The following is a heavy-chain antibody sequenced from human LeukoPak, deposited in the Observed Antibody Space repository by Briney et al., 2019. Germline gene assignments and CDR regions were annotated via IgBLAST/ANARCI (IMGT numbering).Heavy chain of an antibody. CDR3: ARVLRYQLPPDF. J-gene: IGHJ4*02. Sequence: GGSLRLSCAPSGFTVSSNYMSWVRQAPRKGLHWVSVIYNGDDTYYADSVKGRFTISRDSSKNTLYLQMNSLRVEDTAVYYCARVLRYQLPPDFWGQGTLVTVSS. CDR2: IYNGDDT. V-gene: IGHV3-53*01. D-gene: IGHD2-2*01. CDR1: GFTVSSNY.